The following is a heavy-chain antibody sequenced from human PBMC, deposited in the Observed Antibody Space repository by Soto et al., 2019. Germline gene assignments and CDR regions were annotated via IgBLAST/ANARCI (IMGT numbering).Heavy chain of an antibody. J-gene: IGHJ4*02. V-gene: IGHV3-21*01. D-gene: IGHD2-15*01. Sequence: EVQLVESGGGLVKPGGSLRLSCAASGFTFSSYSMNWVRQAPGKGLDWVSSISSSSSYIYYADSVKGLFTISRDNAKNSRYLQMNSLRAEDTAVYYCARDLLGVAGVWGQGPLVTFAS. CDR1: GFTFSSYS. CDR3: ARDLLGVAGV. CDR2: ISSSSSYI.